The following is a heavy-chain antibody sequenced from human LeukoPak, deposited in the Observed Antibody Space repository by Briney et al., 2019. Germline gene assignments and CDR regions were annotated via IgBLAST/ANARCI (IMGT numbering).Heavy chain of an antibody. CDR1: GFTFISYS. CDR3: ARDRYGDPTQEYFQH. V-gene: IGHV3-48*01. J-gene: IGHJ1*01. Sequence: GGALRLSCAASGFTFISYSMNWVRQAPGKGVEWVSYISGSGSTIYYADSVKGRFTISRDNAKNSLYLQMNSLRAEDTAVYYCARDRYGDPTQEYFQHWGQGTLVTVSS. D-gene: IGHD4-17*01. CDR2: ISGSGSTI.